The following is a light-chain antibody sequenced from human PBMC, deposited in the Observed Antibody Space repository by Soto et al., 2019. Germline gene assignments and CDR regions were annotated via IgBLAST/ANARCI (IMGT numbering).Light chain of an antibody. Sequence: QSALTQPRSVSGSPGQSVTISCTGTHSDVGGYNYVSWYQQHPAKAPKLLIYDVTKRPSGVPDRFSGSKSGNTASLIISGLQAEDDADYYCCSYAGTYALYVFGTGTKVTVL. V-gene: IGLV2-11*01. CDR3: CSYAGTYALYV. CDR2: DVT. J-gene: IGLJ1*01. CDR1: HSDVGGYNY.